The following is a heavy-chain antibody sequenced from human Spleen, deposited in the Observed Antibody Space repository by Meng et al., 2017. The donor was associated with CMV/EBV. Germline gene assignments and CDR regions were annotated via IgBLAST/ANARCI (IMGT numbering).Heavy chain of an antibody. CDR2: ISFYNGDT. CDR3: AATRIPVRPRFDP. Sequence: ASVKVSCKTSGYTFTGYGISWVRQAPGQGLEWMGWISFYNGDTKFAQKFQGRVIMTTDTSTRTAYMELRSLTSADTATYYCAATRIPVRPRFDPWGQGTLVTVSS. D-gene: IGHD2-21*01. J-gene: IGHJ5*02. CDR1: GYTFTGYG. V-gene: IGHV1-18*04.